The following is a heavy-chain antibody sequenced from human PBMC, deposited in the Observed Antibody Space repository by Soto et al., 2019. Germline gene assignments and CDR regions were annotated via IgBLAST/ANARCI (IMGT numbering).Heavy chain of an antibody. CDR2: ILYDGRTK. Sequence: QVQLGESWGGVVQPGKSLQVSCAASGFTFSNYGMHWVRQAPGKGLEWVAGILYDGRTKYYADSVNYRFTISRDNSNNTLYLQMNSPRTNDTAVYFCAKDLLRRLTVYYVVAPNLASWVQGTLVTVS. CDR3: AKDLLRRLTVYYVVAPNLAS. J-gene: IGHJ4*02. CDR1: GFTFSNYG. D-gene: IGHD3-10*02. V-gene: IGHV3-30*18.